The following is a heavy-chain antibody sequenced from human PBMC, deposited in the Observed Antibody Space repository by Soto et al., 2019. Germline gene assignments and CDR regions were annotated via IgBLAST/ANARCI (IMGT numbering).Heavy chain of an antibody. Sequence: GGSLRLSCAASGFTFSSYAMSWVRQAPGKGLEWVSGISGSGASTYYADSVKGRFTISRDNSKNTLYLQMNSLRGEDTAVYYCAKGGTAMVTVDYWGQGTLVTVSS. J-gene: IGHJ4*02. CDR3: AKGGTAMVTVDY. CDR1: GFTFSSYA. CDR2: ISGSGAST. D-gene: IGHD5-18*01. V-gene: IGHV3-23*01.